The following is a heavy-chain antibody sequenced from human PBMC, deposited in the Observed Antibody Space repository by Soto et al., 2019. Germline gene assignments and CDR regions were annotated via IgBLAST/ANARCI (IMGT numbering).Heavy chain of an antibody. CDR1: GGSFSGYY. D-gene: IGHD4-4*01. J-gene: IGHJ4*02. Sequence: SETLSLTCAVYGGSFSGYYWSWIRQPPGKGLEWIGEINHSGSTNYNPSLKSRVTISVDTSKNQFSLKLSSVTAADTAVYYCARGPLYSNYVLDFAYWGKGTLVNVS. CDR2: INHSGST. V-gene: IGHV4-34*01. CDR3: ARGPLYSNYVLDFAY.